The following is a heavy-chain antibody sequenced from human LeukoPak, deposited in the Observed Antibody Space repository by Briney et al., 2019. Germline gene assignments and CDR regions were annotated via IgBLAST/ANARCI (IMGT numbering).Heavy chain of an antibody. CDR1: GGSISSYY. Sequence: SETLSLTCTVSGGSISSYYWSWIRQPPGKGLEWIGYIYYSGSTNYNPSLKSRVTISVDTSKNQFSLKLSSVTAADTAVYYCARGNYGDYDGVDWFDPWGQGTLVTVSS. D-gene: IGHD4-17*01. J-gene: IGHJ5*02. CDR3: ARGNYGDYDGVDWFDP. V-gene: IGHV4-59*01. CDR2: IYYSGST.